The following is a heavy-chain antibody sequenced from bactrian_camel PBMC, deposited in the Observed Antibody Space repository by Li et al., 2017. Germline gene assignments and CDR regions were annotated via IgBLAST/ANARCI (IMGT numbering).Heavy chain of an antibody. D-gene: IGHD1*01. CDR1: GYTYRQPC. J-gene: IGHJ4*01. CDR3: AAYGYCTGGYLEADQFAY. Sequence: VQLVESGGGSVQAGGSLRLSCVASGYTYRQPCMAWFRQAPGKERERVAAIEMDGTLHYGDSIEGRFAISRDSAANTLYLQMNNLEPGDTAKYFCAAYGYCTGGYLEADQFAYWGQGTQVTVS. CDR2: IEMDGTL. V-gene: IGHV3S67*01.